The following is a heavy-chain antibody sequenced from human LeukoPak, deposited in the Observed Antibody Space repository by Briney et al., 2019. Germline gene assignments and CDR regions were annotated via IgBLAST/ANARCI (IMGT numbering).Heavy chain of an antibody. V-gene: IGHV3-23*01. Sequence: GGSLRLSCVASGFSFNNFGMSWVRQAPGKGLEWVSSISGTGGSTHYADSVKGRFTISRDNSKNTLYHQMNSLRAGDTAVYYCAKSSYYDSSGFYREYYFDYWGQGTLVPVSS. J-gene: IGHJ4*02. D-gene: IGHD3-22*01. CDR3: AKSSYYDSSGFYREYYFDY. CDR2: ISGTGGST. CDR1: GFSFNNFG.